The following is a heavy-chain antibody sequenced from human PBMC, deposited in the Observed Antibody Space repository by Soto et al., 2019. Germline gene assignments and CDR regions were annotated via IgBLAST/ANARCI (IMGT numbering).Heavy chain of an antibody. CDR2: IYYSGST. CDR3: ARVEGSGSYYRAPEAPFDY. D-gene: IGHD3-10*01. Sequence: SETLSLTCTVSGGSISSGGYYWSWIRQHPGKGLEWIGYIYYSGSTYYNPSLKSRVTISVDTSKNQFSLKLSSVTAADTAVYYCARVEGSGSYYRAPEAPFDYWGQGTLVTVSS. CDR1: GGSISSGGYY. J-gene: IGHJ4*02. V-gene: IGHV4-31*03.